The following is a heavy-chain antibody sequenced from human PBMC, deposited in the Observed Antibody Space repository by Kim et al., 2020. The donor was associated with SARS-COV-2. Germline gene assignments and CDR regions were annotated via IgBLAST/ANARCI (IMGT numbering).Heavy chain of an antibody. V-gene: IGHV4-4*02. CDR2: IYHSGST. CDR3: ARDSRGASYDYVWGSYGMDV. J-gene: IGHJ6*02. Sequence: SETLSLTCAVSGGSISSSNWWSWVRQPPGKGLEWIGEIYHSGSTNYNPSLKSRVTISVDKSKNQFSLKLSSVTAADTAVYYCARDSRGASYDYVWGSYGMDVWGQGTTVTVSS. CDR1: GGSISSSNW. D-gene: IGHD3-16*01.